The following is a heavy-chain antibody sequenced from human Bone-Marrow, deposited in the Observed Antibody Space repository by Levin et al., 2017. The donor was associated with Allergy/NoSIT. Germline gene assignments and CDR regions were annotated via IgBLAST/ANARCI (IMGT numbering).Heavy chain of an antibody. Sequence: ASVKVSCKASGYTFTDYYIHWVRQAPGQGLESMGWINPASGGTNYAQKFQGRVTMTRDTSISTAYMELSRLRFDDTAVYYCARDQGYYYYGLNVWGQGTLVTVSS. CDR2: INPASGGT. V-gene: IGHV1-2*02. J-gene: IGHJ6*02. CDR3: ARDQGYYYYGLNV. CDR1: GYTFTDYY.